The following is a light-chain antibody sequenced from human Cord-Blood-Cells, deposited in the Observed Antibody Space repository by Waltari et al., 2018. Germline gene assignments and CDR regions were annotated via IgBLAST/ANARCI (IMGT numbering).Light chain of an antibody. CDR2: DVS. CDR3: SSYASSYTLV. J-gene: IGLJ2*01. Sequence: QSALTQPRSVSGSPGQSVTIPCTGTSSDVGGSNYVSWYQQHPGKAPKLMIYDVSKRPSGVPYRFSGSKSGNTASMTISGLQAEDEADYYCSSYASSYTLVFGGGTKLTVL. CDR1: SSDVGGSNY. V-gene: IGLV2-11*01.